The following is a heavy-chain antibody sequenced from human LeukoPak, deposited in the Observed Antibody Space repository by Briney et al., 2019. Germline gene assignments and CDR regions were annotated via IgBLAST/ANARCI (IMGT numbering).Heavy chain of an antibody. CDR2: ISGSGGST. V-gene: IGHV3-23*01. Sequence: GGSLRLSCAASGLTLSSYAMSWVRQAPGKGLGWVSAISGSGGSTYYADSVKGRFTIYRDNSKNTLYLQMNSLRAEDTAVYYCASLDYGDYAHYFDYWGQGTLVTVSS. CDR3: ASLDYGDYAHYFDY. J-gene: IGHJ4*02. D-gene: IGHD4-17*01. CDR1: GLTLSSYA.